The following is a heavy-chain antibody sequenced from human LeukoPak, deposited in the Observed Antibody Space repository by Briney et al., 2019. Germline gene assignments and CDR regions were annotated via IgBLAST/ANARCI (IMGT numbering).Heavy chain of an antibody. CDR2: INPNSGGT. CDR3: ARGGQQWLVRRAYYFDY. J-gene: IGHJ4*02. D-gene: IGHD6-19*01. CDR1: GYTFTGYY. V-gene: IGHV1-2*06. Sequence: ASVKVSCKASGYTFTGYYMHWVRQAPGQGLEWMGRINPNSGGTNYAQKFQGRVTMTRDTSISTAYMELSRLRSDDTAVYHCARGGQQWLVRRAYYFDYWGQGTLVTVSS.